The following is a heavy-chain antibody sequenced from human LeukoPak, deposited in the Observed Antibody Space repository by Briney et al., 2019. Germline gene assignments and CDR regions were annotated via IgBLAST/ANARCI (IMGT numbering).Heavy chain of an antibody. CDR3: AKDLGPLGYSSSWPTYYFDY. CDR1: GFTFSSYA. V-gene: IGHV3-23*01. Sequence: GGSLRLSCAASGFTFSSYAMNWVRQAPGKGLEWVSSLSGSGGSTYYADSVKGRFTISRDNPKNTLYLEMNSLRAEDTAIYYCAKDLGPLGYSSSWPTYYFDYWGRGTLVTVSS. CDR2: LSGSGGST. D-gene: IGHD6-13*01. J-gene: IGHJ4*02.